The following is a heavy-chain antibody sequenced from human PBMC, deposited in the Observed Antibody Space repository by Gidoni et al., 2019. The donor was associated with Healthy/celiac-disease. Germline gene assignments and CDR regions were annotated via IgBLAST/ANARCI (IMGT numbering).Heavy chain of an antibody. V-gene: IGHV3-64D*06. CDR2: ISSNGGST. CDR1: GFTFSSYA. J-gene: IGHJ4*02. D-gene: IGHD1-26*01. Sequence: EVQLVESGGGLVQPGGSLRLSCSASGFTFSSYAMHWVRQAPGKGLEYVSAISSNGGSTYYADSVKGRCTISRDNSKNTLYLQMSSLRAEDTAVYYCVKDPTLSIVGATTGGDDYWGQGTLVTVSS. CDR3: VKDPTLSIVGATTGGDDY.